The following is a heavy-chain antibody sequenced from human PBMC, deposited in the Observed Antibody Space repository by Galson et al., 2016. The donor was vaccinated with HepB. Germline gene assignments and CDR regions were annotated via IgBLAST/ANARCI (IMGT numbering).Heavy chain of an antibody. J-gene: IGHJ5*01. D-gene: IGHD2-2*01. CDR1: GGSLSAYY. CDR3: ARASVVPGARMLFDS. V-gene: IGHV4-34*01. Sequence: SETLSLTCAVNGGSLSAYYWNWIRQSPGKGLEWIGEINHTGSTDYNPSLKSRVSISMDTSKNQFSLDLNSVTAADTAVYYCARASVVPGARMLFDSWGQGILVTVSS. CDR2: INHTGST.